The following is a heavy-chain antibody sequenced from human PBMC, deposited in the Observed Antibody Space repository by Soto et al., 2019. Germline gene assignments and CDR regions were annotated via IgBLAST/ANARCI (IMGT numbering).Heavy chain of an antibody. CDR3: ARASYITIFGVVIPALFDY. D-gene: IGHD3-3*01. CDR2: IYYSGST. J-gene: IGHJ4*02. CDR1: GGSVSSGSYY. V-gene: IGHV4-61*01. Sequence: SETLSLTCTVSGGSVSSGSYYWSWIRQPPGKGLEWIGYIYYSGSTNYNPSLKSRVTISVDTSKNQFSLKLSSVTAADTAVYYCARASYITIFGVVIPALFDYWGQGTLVTVSS.